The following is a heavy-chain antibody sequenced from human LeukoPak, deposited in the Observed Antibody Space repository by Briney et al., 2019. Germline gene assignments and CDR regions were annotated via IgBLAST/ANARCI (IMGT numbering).Heavy chain of an antibody. CDR2: IYTSGST. V-gene: IGHV4-61*02. CDR1: GGSISSGSYY. J-gene: IGHJ4*02. Sequence: SQTLSLTCTVSGGSISSGSYYWRWIRHPAGKGLEWIGRIYTSGSTNYNPSLKSRVTISVDTSKNQFSLKLSSVTAADTAVYYCARTDGYRGDYWGQGTLVTVSS. CDR3: ARTDGYRGDY. D-gene: IGHD5-24*01.